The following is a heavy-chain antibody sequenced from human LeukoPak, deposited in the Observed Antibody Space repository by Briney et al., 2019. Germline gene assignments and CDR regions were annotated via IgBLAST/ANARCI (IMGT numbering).Heavy chain of an antibody. J-gene: IGHJ6*03. CDR3: ARSPKSYYYYMDV. CDR1: GGTFSTYA. Sequence: ASVKVSCKASGGTFSTYAISWVRQAPGQGLEWMGGITPIFGTANYAQKFQGRVTITADESTSTAYMELSSLRSEDTAVYYCARSPKSYYYYMDVWGKGTTVTISS. V-gene: IGHV1-69*13. CDR2: ITPIFGTA.